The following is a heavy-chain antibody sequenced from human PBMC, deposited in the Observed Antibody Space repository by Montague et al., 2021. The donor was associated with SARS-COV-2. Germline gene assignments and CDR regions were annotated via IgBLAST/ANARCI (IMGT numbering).Heavy chain of an antibody. D-gene: IGHD1-26*01. CDR3: ANFYSGSYNY. V-gene: IGHV4-39*01. CDR1: RGSLRLTSYH. CDR2: IYHTGST. J-gene: IGHJ4*01. Sequence: SETLSLTCTVSRGSLRLTSYHWGWIRQPPGKGLEWIVSIYHTGSTYYDPSLESRVTISVDNSKNQFSLMLTSVTAADTAVYYCANFYSGSYNYWGHGSLVTVSS.